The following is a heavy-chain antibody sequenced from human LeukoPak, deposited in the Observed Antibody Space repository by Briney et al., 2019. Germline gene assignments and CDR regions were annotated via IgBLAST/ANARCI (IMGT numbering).Heavy chain of an antibody. Sequence: PGGSLRLSCAASGFTFSSYSMNWVRQAPGKGLEWVSSISSSGSYIYYADSVKGRFTISRDNANKSLYLRLNSLRAEDTAVYFCAREPIYGLNFDYWGQGTLVTVSS. D-gene: IGHD2/OR15-2a*01. CDR1: GFTFSSYS. CDR2: ISSSGSYI. J-gene: IGHJ4*02. CDR3: AREPIYGLNFDY. V-gene: IGHV3-21*01.